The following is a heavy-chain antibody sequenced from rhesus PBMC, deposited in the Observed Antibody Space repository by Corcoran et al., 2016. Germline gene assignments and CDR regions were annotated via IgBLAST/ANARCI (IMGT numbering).Heavy chain of an antibody. Sequence: QLQLQESGPGLVKPSETLSLTCAVSGGSISSNYWRWIRQPPGKGLEWIGRISGSSGSTDYNPSLKSRVTISTDTSQNQLSLKLTSVTAADTAVYYCLRDWGSDRVWGQGVLVTVSS. CDR1: GGSISSNY. CDR2: ISGSSGST. CDR3: LRDWGSDRV. V-gene: IGHV4-173*01. J-gene: IGHJ4*01. D-gene: IGHD3-22*01.